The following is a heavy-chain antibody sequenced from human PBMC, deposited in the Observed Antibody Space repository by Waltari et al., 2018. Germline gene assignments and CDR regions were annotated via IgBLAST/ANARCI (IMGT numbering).Heavy chain of an antibody. CDR1: GGSISSGGYS. CDR3: ARGSSYCSSTSCQNWFDP. V-gene: IGHV4-30-2*01. D-gene: IGHD2-2*01. J-gene: IGHJ5*02. Sequence: QLQLQESGSGLVKPSQTLSLTCAVPGGSISSGGYSWSWIRQPPGKGLEWIGYIYHSGSTYYNPSLKSRVTISVDRSKNQFSLKLSSVTAADTAVYYCARGSSYCSSTSCQNWFDPWGQGTLVTVSS. CDR2: IYHSGST.